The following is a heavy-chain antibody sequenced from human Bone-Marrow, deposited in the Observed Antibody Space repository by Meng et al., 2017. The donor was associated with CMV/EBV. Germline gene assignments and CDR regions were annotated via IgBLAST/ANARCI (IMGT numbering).Heavy chain of an antibody. V-gene: IGHV4-59*01. D-gene: IGHD2-2*01. CDR1: GGSISSYY. Sequence: SETLSLTCTVSGGSISSYYWSWIRQPPGKGLEWIGYIYYSGSTNYNPSLKSRVTISVDTSKNQFSLKLSSVTAADTAVYYCAREGYCSSTSCQSPGAFDIWGQGTMVTASS. CDR3: AREGYCSSTSCQSPGAFDI. CDR2: IYYSGST. J-gene: IGHJ3*02.